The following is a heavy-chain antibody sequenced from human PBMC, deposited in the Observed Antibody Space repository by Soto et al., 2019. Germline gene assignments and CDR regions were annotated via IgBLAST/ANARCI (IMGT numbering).Heavy chain of an antibody. CDR2: IYPGDSDT. Sequence: GESLKISCKGSGYSFTSYWIGWVRPMPGKGLEWMGIIYPGDSDTRYSPSFQGQVTISADKSISTAYLQWSSLKASDTAMYYCARRLPQNYDILTGYPDAFDIWGQGTMVTVSS. D-gene: IGHD3-9*01. J-gene: IGHJ3*02. CDR3: ARRLPQNYDILTGYPDAFDI. V-gene: IGHV5-51*01. CDR1: GYSFTSYW.